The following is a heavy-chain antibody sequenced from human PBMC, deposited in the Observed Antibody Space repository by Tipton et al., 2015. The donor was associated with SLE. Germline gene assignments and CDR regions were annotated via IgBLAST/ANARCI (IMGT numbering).Heavy chain of an antibody. CDR1: GGSISSSNW. J-gene: IGHJ6*02. D-gene: IGHD6-13*01. V-gene: IGHV4-4*02. CDR2: LYPSGST. Sequence: TLSLTCAVSGGSISSSNWWSWVRQPPGKGLEWIGFLYPSGSTYYNPSLKSRVTISVHRSKNQLSLRLNSVTAADTAVYYCARSPRGGYYYYGMDVWGQGTTVTVSS. CDR3: ARSPRGGYYYYGMDV.